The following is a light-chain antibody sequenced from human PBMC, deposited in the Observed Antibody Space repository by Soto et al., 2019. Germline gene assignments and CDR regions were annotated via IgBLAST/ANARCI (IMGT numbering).Light chain of an antibody. CDR3: AAWDDSLSARVV. Sequence: QSVLTQPPSASETPGQRVTISCSGSSSNIGSNYVYWYQQLPGTAPKLLIYRNNQRPSGVPDRFSGSKSGTSASLAISGLRSEDEADYYCAAWDDSLSARVVFGGGTKVTVL. V-gene: IGLV1-47*01. J-gene: IGLJ2*01. CDR1: SSNIGSNY. CDR2: RNN.